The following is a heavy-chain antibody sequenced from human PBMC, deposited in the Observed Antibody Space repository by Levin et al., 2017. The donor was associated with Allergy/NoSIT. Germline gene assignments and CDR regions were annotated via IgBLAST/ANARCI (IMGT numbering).Heavy chain of an antibody. J-gene: IGHJ4*02. Sequence: SETLSLTCDVSGVSISSGSHRWSWFRQPAGKGLEWIGRIFASGTTNYNPSLKSRVTISLDTSKNQFSLKLTSVTAADTAVYYCARGVTATTTAPGYWGQGTLVTVSS. V-gene: IGHV4-61*02. CDR3: ARGVTATTTAPGY. D-gene: IGHD2-21*02. CDR2: IFASGTT. CDR1: GVSISSGSHR.